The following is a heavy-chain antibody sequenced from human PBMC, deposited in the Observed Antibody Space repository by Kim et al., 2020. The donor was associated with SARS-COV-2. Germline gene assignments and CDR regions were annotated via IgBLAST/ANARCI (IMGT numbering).Heavy chain of an antibody. CDR3: ATSGRYHPHFEY. CDR1: GVSISSYY. D-gene: IGHD1-26*01. Sequence: SETLSLICTVSGVSISSYYWSWIRQPPGKGLEWIGHIYYSGSTNYNPSLKSRVTISVDTSKNQFFLKLISVTAADTAVYYCATSGRYHPHFEY. J-gene: IGHJ4*01. CDR2: IYYSGST. V-gene: IGHV4-59*08.